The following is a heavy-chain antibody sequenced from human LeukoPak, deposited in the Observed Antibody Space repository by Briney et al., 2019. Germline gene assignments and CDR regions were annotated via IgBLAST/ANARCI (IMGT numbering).Heavy chain of an antibody. CDR1: GFTFSNAW. CDR3: ARDPGEWQQLVREATPAYYYYYYMDV. D-gene: IGHD6-13*01. J-gene: IGHJ6*03. CDR2: SKSKTDGGTT. V-gene: IGHV3-15*01. Sequence: PGGSLRLSCAASGFTFSNAWMSWVRQAPGKGLEWVGRSKSKTDGGTTDYAAPVKGRFTISRDDSKNTLYLQMNSLRAEDTAVYYCARDPGEWQQLVREATPAYYYYYYMDVWGKGTTVTVSS.